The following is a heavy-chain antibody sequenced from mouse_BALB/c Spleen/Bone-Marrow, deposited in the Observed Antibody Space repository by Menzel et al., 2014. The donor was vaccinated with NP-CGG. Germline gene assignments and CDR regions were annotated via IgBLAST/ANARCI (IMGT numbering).Heavy chain of an antibody. V-gene: IGHV1S130*01. CDR1: GYTFXNSW. D-gene: IGHD2-14*01. J-gene: IGHJ2*01. Sequence: QVQLQQSGSVLVRPGASVKLSCKASGYTFXNSWLHWANQRPGQGLEWIGEIHPNSGNTNYNEKFKDKATLTVDTSSSTAYVGLSSLTSEDSAVYYCARHHRYAYYFDYWGQGTTLTVSS. CDR2: IHPNSGNT. CDR3: ARHHRYAYYFDY.